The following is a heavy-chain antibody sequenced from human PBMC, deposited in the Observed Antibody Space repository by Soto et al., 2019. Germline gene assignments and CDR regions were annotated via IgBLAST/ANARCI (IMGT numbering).Heavy chain of an antibody. CDR2: INTDGSST. V-gene: IGHV3-74*01. J-gene: IGHJ4*02. D-gene: IGHD5-12*01. Sequence: EVQLVESGGGLVQPGGSLRLSCAASGFTFSNYWMHWVRQAPGKGLVWVSRINTDGSSTSYADSVKGRFTISSDNAKIPVYLQMNSLRAEDTAVYYCASDGAWIVYWGQGTLVTVSS. CDR3: ASDGAWIVY. CDR1: GFTFSNYW.